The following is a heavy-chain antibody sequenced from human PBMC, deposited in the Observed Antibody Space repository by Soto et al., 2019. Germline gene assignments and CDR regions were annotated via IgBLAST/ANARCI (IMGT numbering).Heavy chain of an antibody. Sequence: GGSLRLSCVASGFTFSSFWMSWVRQGPGKGLEWVANINQDGNETYYLDSVRGRFTISRDNANAKKSLYLQMNRLRAEDTAVYYCAREWDLEQLPIGGGFDPWGQGTLVTVSS. V-gene: IGHV3-7*01. CDR1: GFTFSSFW. D-gene: IGHD6-13*01. CDR2: INQDGNET. J-gene: IGHJ5*02. CDR3: AREWDLEQLPIGGGFDP.